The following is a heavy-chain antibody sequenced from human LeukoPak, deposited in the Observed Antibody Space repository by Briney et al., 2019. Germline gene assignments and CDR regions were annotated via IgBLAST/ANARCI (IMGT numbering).Heavy chain of an antibody. CDR1: GFIFDDFG. J-gene: IGHJ4*02. CDR2: INWNGDIT. Sequence: PGGSLRLSCAASGFIFDDFGMTWVRQAPGKGLEWVSSINWNGDITPYADSVKGRFTISRDNAKNALYLQMNSLRPEDTVLYFCTRDETGIDYWGQGTLVTVSS. D-gene: IGHD1-1*01. V-gene: IGHV3-20*04. CDR3: TRDETGIDY.